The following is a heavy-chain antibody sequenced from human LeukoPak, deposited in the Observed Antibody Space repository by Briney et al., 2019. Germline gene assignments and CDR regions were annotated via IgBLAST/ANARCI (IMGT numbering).Heavy chain of an antibody. V-gene: IGHV3-23*01. CDR1: GFTFSSYG. J-gene: IGHJ4*02. CDR2: MSGSGGST. Sequence: GGSLRLSCAASGFTFSSYGMSWVRQAPGKGLEWVSGMSGSGGSTYYADSVKGRFTISRDNSKNTLYLQMNSLRAEDTAVYYCARGGHYDILSGYYQFDYWGQGTLVTVSS. CDR3: ARGGHYDILSGYYQFDY. D-gene: IGHD3-9*01.